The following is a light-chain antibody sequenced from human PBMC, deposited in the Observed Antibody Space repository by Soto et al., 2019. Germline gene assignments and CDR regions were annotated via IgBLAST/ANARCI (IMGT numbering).Light chain of an antibody. CDR3: SSYAGSSNV. J-gene: IGLJ1*01. CDR1: SSDVGGYNY. CDR2: EVS. Sequence: QSVLTQPASVSGSPGQSITISCTGTSSDVGGYNYGSWYQQHPGKAPKLMIYEVSNRPSGVSNRFSGSKSGNTASLTISGLQAEDEADYYCSSYAGSSNVFGTGTKVTVL. V-gene: IGLV2-14*01.